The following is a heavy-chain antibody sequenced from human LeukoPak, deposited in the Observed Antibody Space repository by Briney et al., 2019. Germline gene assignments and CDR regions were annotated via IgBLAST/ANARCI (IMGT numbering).Heavy chain of an antibody. CDR1: GFTFSHYW. D-gene: IGHD1-26*01. J-gene: IGHJ4*02. V-gene: IGHV3-7*03. Sequence: GGSLRLSCAASGFTFSHYWMSWVRQAPGKGLEWVANIRQDGSEQFYLDSVKGRFTIPRDSSKNTLYLQMDSLRAEDTAVYYCATESYGATWGQGTLVTVSS. CDR3: ATESYGAT. CDR2: IRQDGSEQ.